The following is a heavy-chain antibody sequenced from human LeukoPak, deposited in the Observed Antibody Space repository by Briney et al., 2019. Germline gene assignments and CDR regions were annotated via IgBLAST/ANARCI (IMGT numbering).Heavy chain of an antibody. CDR1: GFTFSSYA. J-gene: IGHJ4*02. CDR2: ISYDGSNK. CDR3: ARDRAYYYDSSGPFDY. D-gene: IGHD3-22*01. Sequence: GGSLRLSCAASGFTFSSYAMHWVRQAPGKGLEWVAVISYDGSNKYYADSGKGRFTISRDNSKNTLYLQMNSLRAEDTAVYYCARDRAYYYDSSGPFDYWGQGTLVTVSS. V-gene: IGHV3-30-3*01.